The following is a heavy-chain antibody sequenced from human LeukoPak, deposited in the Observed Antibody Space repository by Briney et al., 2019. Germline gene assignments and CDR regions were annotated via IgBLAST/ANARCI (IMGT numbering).Heavy chain of an antibody. CDR3: ARAFMVKTTYGVRHNWFDP. CDR2: MNPNSGNT. Sequence: ASVKVSCKASGYTFTSYDINWVRQATGQGLEWMGWMNPNSGNTGYAQKFQGRVTMTRNTSISTAYMELSSLRSEDTAVYYCARAFMVKTTYGVRHNWFDPWGQGTLVTVSS. J-gene: IGHJ5*02. V-gene: IGHV1-8*01. D-gene: IGHD4-17*01. CDR1: GYTFTSYD.